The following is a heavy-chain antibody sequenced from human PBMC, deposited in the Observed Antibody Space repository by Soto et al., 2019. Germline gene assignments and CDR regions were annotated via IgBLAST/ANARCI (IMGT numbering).Heavy chain of an antibody. CDR3: VRGYYDGRGYSNTFDP. CDR1: GASISSSY. Sequence: SETLSLTCTVSGASISSSYWSWIRQSPGKRLEWIGYVHYTGSTKFNPSLDNRASISVDTSKNQFSLKLGSVSAADTAVYYCVRGYYDGRGYSNTFDPWGQGTMVT. D-gene: IGHD3-16*01. CDR2: VHYTGST. V-gene: IGHV4-59*01. J-gene: IGHJ3*01.